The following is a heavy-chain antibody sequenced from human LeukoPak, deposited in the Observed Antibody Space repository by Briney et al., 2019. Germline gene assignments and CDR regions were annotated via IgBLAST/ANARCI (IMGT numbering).Heavy chain of an antibody. V-gene: IGHV4-59*01. Sequence: SETLSLTCTVSGGSISSYYWSWIRQPPGKGLEWIGYIYYSGSTNYNPSLKSRVTISVDTSKNQFSLKLSSVTAADTAVYYCARGNNYYYYMDVWGKGTTVTVSS. CDR2: IYYSGST. CDR1: GGSISSYY. CDR3: ARGNNYYYYMDV. J-gene: IGHJ6*03.